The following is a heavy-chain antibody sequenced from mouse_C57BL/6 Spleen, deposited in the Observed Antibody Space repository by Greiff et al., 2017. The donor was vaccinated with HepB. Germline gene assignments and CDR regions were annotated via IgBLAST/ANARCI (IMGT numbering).Heavy chain of an antibody. Sequence: QVQLQQSGAELARPGASVKLSCKASGYTFTSYGISWVKQRTGQGLEWIGEIYPRSGNTYYNEKFKGKATLTADKSSSTAYMELRSLTSEDSAVYFCARGSGYYGSSYDYFDYWGQGTTLTVSS. D-gene: IGHD1-1*01. CDR3: ARGSGYYGSSYDYFDY. J-gene: IGHJ2*01. V-gene: IGHV1-81*01. CDR1: GYTFTSYG. CDR2: IYPRSGNT.